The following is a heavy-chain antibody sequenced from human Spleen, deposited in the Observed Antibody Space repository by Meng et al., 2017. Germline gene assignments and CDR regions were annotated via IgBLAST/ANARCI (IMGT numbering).Heavy chain of an antibody. CDR3: ARDLHDSGGY. V-gene: IGHV3-30*06. J-gene: IGHJ4*02. CDR2: ISFDGSDK. Sequence: GGSLRLSCAASGFTFSDYAMHWVRQAPGKGLEWVALISFDGSDKYYTDSVKGRFAISRDNSENTLFLQMNSMRAEDTAVYYCARDLHDSGGYWGQGTLVTVSS. D-gene: IGHD3-10*01. CDR1: GFTFSDYA.